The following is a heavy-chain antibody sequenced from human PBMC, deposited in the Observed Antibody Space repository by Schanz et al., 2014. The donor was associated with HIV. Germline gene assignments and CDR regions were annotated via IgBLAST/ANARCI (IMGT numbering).Heavy chain of an antibody. Sequence: QVQLVQSGAEVKKPGASVKVSCKASGYTFTIYGINWVRQAPGQGLVWVGGIIPIFGTANYAPKFQGRVTITADKSTSTAYMELSSLRSEDTAVYYCAREKFSTLTGYPQNAFDIWGQGTMVTVSS. CDR1: GYTFTIYG. CDR3: AREKFSTLTGYPQNAFDI. J-gene: IGHJ3*02. D-gene: IGHD3-9*01. V-gene: IGHV1-69*06. CDR2: IIPIFGTA.